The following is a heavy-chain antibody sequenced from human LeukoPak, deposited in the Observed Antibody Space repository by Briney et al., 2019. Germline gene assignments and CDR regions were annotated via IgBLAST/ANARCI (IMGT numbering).Heavy chain of an antibody. CDR1: GFTFSDYS. Sequence: GESLRLSCAASGFTFSDYSMNWVRQAPGKGLEWVSYIDGSGDTIYYADSVKGRFTISRDNAKNSLNLQMNSLRDEDTAVYYCSRRFDCWGQGTLVTVSS. CDR3: SRRFDC. J-gene: IGHJ4*02. V-gene: IGHV3-48*02. CDR2: IDGSGDTI.